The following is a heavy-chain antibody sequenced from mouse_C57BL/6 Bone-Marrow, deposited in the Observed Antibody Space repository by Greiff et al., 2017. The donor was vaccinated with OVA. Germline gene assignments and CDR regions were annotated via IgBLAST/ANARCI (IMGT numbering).Heavy chain of an antibody. J-gene: IGHJ2*01. CDR2: IDPENGDT. V-gene: IGHV14-4*01. Sequence: DVQLQESGAELVRPGASVKLSCTASGFNIKDDYMHWVKQRPEQGLEWIGWIDPENGDTEYASKFQGKATITADTSSNTAYPQLSSLTSEDTAVYYCTTLASGYYFDYWGKGTTLTVSS. CDR3: TTLASGYYFDY. D-gene: IGHD3-2*02. CDR1: GFNIKDDY.